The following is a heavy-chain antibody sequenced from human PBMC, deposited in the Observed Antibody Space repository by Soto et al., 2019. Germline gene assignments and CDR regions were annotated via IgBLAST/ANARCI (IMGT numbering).Heavy chain of an antibody. Sequence: EVHLLESGGVLVQPGESLRLSCETSGFTFSNCVMTWVRQAPGKGLEWVSVITKTGDTDYADSVKGRFTISRDNSKNTVYPQMNSLRAVDTAVYYCAKGLLNGRWYAADWGQGTLVTVSS. CDR2: ITKTGDT. J-gene: IGHJ4*02. CDR1: GFTFSNCV. D-gene: IGHD6-13*01. V-gene: IGHV3-23*01. CDR3: AKGLLNGRWYAAD.